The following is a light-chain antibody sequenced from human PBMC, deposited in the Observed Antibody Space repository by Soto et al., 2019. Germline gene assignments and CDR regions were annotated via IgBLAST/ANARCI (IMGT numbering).Light chain of an antibody. Sequence: DIQMTQSPSSLSASVGDSVTITCRASQSISRYLNWYQQKPGKAPKLLIYAASSLQSGVPSRFSGSGSGTDFTLTISSLQPEDFATYYCQQSYSTPPWTFGQGTKVEIK. V-gene: IGKV1-39*01. CDR2: AAS. J-gene: IGKJ1*01. CDR3: QQSYSTPPWT. CDR1: QSISRY.